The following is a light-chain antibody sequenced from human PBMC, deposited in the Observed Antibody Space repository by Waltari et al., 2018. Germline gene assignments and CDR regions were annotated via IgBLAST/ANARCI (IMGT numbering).Light chain of an antibody. CDR3: MQAMQACT. CDR1: QSLAQSNGFKY. J-gene: IGKJ2*02. V-gene: IGKV2-28*01. Sequence: VMTQSPPHLSVIPGEPASIPCRSRQSLAQSNGFKYLDWYLQQPGQSPQLLIYLGSNRASGVPDRFRSSGSGTKFTLTISSVESEDARVCYCMQAMQACTFGQGTKLEIK. CDR2: LGS.